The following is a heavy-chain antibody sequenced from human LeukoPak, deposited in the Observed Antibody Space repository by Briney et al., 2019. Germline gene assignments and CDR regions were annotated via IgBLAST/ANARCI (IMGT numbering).Heavy chain of an antibody. J-gene: IGHJ4*01. CDR3: ARENIFDF. D-gene: IGHD2/OR15-2a*01. V-gene: IGHV3-23*01. Sequence: TGGSLRLSCAVSGFNFNNYGVSWVRQAPGKGPEWVSAIGATDDSTYYADSVKGRFTISRDNSRNTVYLQMNSLRVADTALYLCARENIFDFWGQGTLVTVSS. CDR1: GFNFNNYG. CDR2: IGATDDST.